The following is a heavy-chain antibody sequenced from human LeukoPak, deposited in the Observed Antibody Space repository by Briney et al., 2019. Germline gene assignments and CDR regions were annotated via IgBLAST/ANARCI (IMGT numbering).Heavy chain of an antibody. CDR1: GFTFSSYG. CDR2: IRYDGSNK. D-gene: IGHD2-2*01. CDR3: AKDLGSSSQKRFDY. V-gene: IGHV3-30*02. Sequence: GGSLRLSCAASGFTFSSYGMHWVRQAPGKGLEWVAFIRYDGSNKYYADSVKGRFTISRDNSKNTLYLQMNSLRAEDTAVYYCAKDLGSSSQKRFDYWGQGTLVTVSS. J-gene: IGHJ4*02.